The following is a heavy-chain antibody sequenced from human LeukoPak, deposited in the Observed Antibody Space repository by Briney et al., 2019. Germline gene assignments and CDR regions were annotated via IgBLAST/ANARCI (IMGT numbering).Heavy chain of an antibody. J-gene: IGHJ4*02. D-gene: IGHD3-9*01. CDR2: ISSSSSYI. V-gene: IGHV3-21*01. CDR1: GFTFSSYE. Sequence: GGSLRLSCAASGFTFSSYEMNWVRQAPGKGLEWVSSISSSSSYIYYADSVKGRFTISRDNAKNSLYLQMNSLRAEDTAVYYCARDRYYDILTGYSDYWGQGTLVTVSS. CDR3: ARDRYYDILTGYSDY.